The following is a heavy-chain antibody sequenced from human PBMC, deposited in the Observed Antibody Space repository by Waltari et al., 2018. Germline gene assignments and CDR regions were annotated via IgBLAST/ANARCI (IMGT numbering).Heavy chain of an antibody. J-gene: IGHJ4*02. CDR3: AACVFYSGRYLPRGRYFDY. CDR2: RNHSGST. V-gene: IGHV4-34*01. Sequence: QVQLQQGGAGLLKPPETRSLTCAVYGGSFSGYYWSGSRQPAGKGREWMGERNHSGSTNYHPSLQSRVTSSVATSNHQFSLTLRSVTAATTAVYYCAACVFYSGRYLPRGRYFDYWGQGTLVTVSS. D-gene: IGHD1-26*01. CDR1: GGSFSGYY.